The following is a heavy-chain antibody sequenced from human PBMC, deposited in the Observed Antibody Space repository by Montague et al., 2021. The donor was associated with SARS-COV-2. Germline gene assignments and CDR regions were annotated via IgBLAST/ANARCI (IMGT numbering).Heavy chain of an antibody. J-gene: IGHJ4*02. CDR1: GFSLSTSGMC. CDR2: IDWDDDK. V-gene: IGHV2-70*01. D-gene: IGHD3-9*01. CDR3: ARIRDYDILTGSYSGFDY. Sequence: PALVKPTQTLTLTCTFSGFSLSTSGMCVSWIRQPPGKALERLALIDWDDDKYYSTSLETRLTISKDTSKNQVVLTMTNMDPVDTATYYCARIRDYDILTGSYSGFDYWGQGTLVTVSS.